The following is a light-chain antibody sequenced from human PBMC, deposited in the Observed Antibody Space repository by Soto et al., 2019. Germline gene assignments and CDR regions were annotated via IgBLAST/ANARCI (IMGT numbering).Light chain of an antibody. CDR3: QQYGSSPST. CDR1: QSVSSCY. CDR2: GAS. J-gene: IGKJ1*01. Sequence: EIVLTQSPGTLSLSPGERATLSCRASQSVSSCYLAWYQQKPGQAPRLLIYGASSRATGIPARFIGSGSGTAITLTISSLEPEDFAVYYCQQYGSSPSTFGQGTKVEIK. V-gene: IGKV3-20*01.